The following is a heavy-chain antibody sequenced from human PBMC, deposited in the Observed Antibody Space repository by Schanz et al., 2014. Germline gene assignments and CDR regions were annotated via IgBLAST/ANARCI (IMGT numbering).Heavy chain of an antibody. CDR1: GFTFTTYA. D-gene: IGHD2-15*01. CDR2: VSASGGGP. J-gene: IGHJ4*02. CDR3: VKDDRGDVVVVAANY. Sequence: EVQLLESGGTVVQPGGSLRVSCAASGFTFTTYAMTWVRQAPGKGLEWVSLVSASGGGPFYADSVKGRFTISRDNSRNTVYLQMSSLRAEDTAVYYCVKDDRGDVVVVAANYWGQGAQVIVSS. V-gene: IGHV3-23*01.